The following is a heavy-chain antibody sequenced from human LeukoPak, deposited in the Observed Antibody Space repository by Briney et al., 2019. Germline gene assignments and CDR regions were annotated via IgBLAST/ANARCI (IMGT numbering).Heavy chain of an antibody. CDR2: INHGEST. CDR3: ARGRTYYYDTSGYYPSIYYGMDV. V-gene: IGHV4-34*01. J-gene: IGHJ6*02. D-gene: IGHD3-22*01. CDR1: GGSFSGYY. Sequence: SETLSLTCAVSGGSFSGYYWYWIRQPPGKGLEWIGEINHGESTNYNPSLKSQATLSVDTSKNQFSLKLTSVTAADTAVYYCARGRTYYYDTSGYYPSIYYGMDVWGQGTTVIVSS.